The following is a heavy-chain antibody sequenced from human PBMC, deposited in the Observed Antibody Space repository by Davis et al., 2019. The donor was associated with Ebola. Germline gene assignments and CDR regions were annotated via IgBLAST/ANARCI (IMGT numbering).Heavy chain of an antibody. D-gene: IGHD3-10*02. Sequence: GGSLRLSCEAAGFIFSNYWMNWVRQAPGKGLEWVSSIGPSGSDNHYADSVKGRFTISRENAKSSLYLHLSSLTGEDTAMYYCARLMFPAHGFFDPWGQRPLVTVSS. J-gene: IGHJ5*02. CDR1: GFIFSNYW. CDR2: IGPSGSDN. V-gene: IGHV3-21*01. CDR3: ARLMFPAHGFFDP.